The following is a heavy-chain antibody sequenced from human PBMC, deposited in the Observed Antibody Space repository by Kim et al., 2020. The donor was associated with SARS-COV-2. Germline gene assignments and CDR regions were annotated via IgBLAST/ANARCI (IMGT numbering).Heavy chain of an antibody. D-gene: IGHD2-15*01. J-gene: IGHJ4*02. CDR3: GKDPPLGHCSGGSCYSDS. CDR1: GFTFSSYA. CDR2: ISGSGVST. Sequence: GGSLRLSCIASGFTFSSYAMSWVRQAPGKGLEWISGISGSGVSTYYADSVKGRFTISRDNSKNTLYLQMNSPRVEDTAVYFCGKDPPLGHCSGGSCYSDSSGPGTLVTVSS. V-gene: IGHV3-23*01.